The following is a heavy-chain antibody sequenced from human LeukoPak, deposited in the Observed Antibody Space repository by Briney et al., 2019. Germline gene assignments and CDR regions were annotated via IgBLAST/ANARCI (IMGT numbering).Heavy chain of an antibody. D-gene: IGHD5-18*01. CDR1: GYTFNGYY. CDR2: IIPIFGTA. CDR3: ARDGDSYGFDY. J-gene: IGHJ4*02. Sequence: SVKVSCKASGYTFNGYYMHWVRQAPGQGLEWMGGIIPIFGTANYAQKFQGRVTITADESTSTAYMELSSLRSEDTAVYYCARDGDSYGFDYWGQGTLVTVSS. V-gene: IGHV1-69*13.